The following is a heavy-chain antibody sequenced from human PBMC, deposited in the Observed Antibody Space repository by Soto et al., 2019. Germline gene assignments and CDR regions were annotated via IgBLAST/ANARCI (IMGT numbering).Heavy chain of an antibody. V-gene: IGHV1-18*01. D-gene: IGHD6-13*01. Sequence: ASVEVSCKASGYTFTSYGISWVRQAPGQGLEWMGWISAYNGNTNYAQKLQGRVTMTTDTSTSTAYMELRSLRSDDTAVYYCARDAAAGYAEYFQHWGQGTLVTVSS. CDR1: GYTFTSYG. J-gene: IGHJ1*01. CDR2: ISAYNGNT. CDR3: ARDAAAGYAEYFQH.